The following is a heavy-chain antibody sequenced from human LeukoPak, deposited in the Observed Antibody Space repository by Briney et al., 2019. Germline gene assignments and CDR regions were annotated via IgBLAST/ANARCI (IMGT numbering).Heavy chain of an antibody. CDR3: AKDATRYYYYMDV. CDR2: ISWDGGST. Sequence: PGGSLRLSCAASGFTLDDYTMHWVRQAPGKGLEWVSLISWDGGSTYYADSVKGRFTISRDNSKNSLYLQMNSLRTEDTALYYCAKDATRYYYYMDVWGKGTTVTVSS. CDR1: GFTLDDYT. V-gene: IGHV3-43*01. J-gene: IGHJ6*03.